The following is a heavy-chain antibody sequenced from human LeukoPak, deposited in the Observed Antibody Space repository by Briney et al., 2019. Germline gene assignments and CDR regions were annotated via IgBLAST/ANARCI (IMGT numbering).Heavy chain of an antibody. D-gene: IGHD4-17*01. J-gene: IGHJ3*02. V-gene: IGHV4-39*07. CDR1: GGSISSSIYY. CDR3: ARDLAVTTTGAAFDI. CDR2: IYYSGST. Sequence: KPSETLSLTCTVSGGSISSSIYYWGWIRQPPGKGLEWIGSIYYSGSTYYNPSLKSRVTISVDTSKNQFSLKLRSVTAADTAVYYCARDLAVTTTGAAFDIWGQGTMVTVPS.